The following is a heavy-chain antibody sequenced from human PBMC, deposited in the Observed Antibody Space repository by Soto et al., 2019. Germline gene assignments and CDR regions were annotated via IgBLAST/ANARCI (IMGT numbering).Heavy chain of an antibody. D-gene: IGHD6-19*01. CDR2: ISAFNGNT. Sequence: QDQLVQSGAEVKKPGASVTVSCKASGYSFTNYGITWVRQAPGQGLEWLGWISAFNGNTHYAQKVQGRVTMTTDASTSTAYMELRSLRSDDTVVYYWARDRGVAPPVAGNTHYYYYMDVWGKGTTVTVSS. J-gene: IGHJ6*03. CDR1: GYSFTNYG. CDR3: ARDRGVAPPVAGNTHYYYYMDV. V-gene: IGHV1-18*01.